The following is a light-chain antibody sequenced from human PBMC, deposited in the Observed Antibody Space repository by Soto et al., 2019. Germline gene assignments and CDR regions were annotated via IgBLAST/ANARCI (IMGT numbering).Light chain of an antibody. J-gene: IGLJ3*02. CDR2: RDS. Sequence: SYELTQPLSVSVALGQTARITCGGNNIGSKNVHWYQQTPGQSPVLVIYRDSNRPSGIPERFSGSNSGNTATLTISRAQVGDEADYYCQVWDSSTARVFGGGTKLTVL. CDR1: NIGSKN. V-gene: IGLV3-9*01. CDR3: QVWDSSTARV.